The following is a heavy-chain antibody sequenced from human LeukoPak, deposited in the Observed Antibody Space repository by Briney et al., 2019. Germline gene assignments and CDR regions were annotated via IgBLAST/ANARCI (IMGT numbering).Heavy chain of an antibody. D-gene: IGHD4-23*01. CDR3: ARGGGYYGGNFHLFDY. V-gene: IGHV4-59*01. J-gene: IGHJ4*02. CDR2: IYYSGST. CDR1: GGSISSYY. Sequence: SETLSLTCTVSGGSISSYYWSWIRQPPGKGLEWIGYIYYSGSTNYNPSLKSRVTISVDTSKNQFSLKLSSVTAADTAVYYCARGGGYYGGNFHLFDYWGRGTLVTVSS.